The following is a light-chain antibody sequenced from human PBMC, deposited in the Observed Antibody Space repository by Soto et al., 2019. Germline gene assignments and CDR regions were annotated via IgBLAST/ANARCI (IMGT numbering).Light chain of an antibody. CDR3: QQYGSSLFT. Sequence: EIVLTQSPGTLSLSPGERATLSCRASQSVSSSYLAWYQQKPGQAPRLLIYGASSRATGIPDRFSGSGSGTDFTLTSSRLAPEDFAVYYCQQYGSSLFTFGPGTKVDIK. CDR1: QSVSSSY. V-gene: IGKV3-20*01. J-gene: IGKJ3*01. CDR2: GAS.